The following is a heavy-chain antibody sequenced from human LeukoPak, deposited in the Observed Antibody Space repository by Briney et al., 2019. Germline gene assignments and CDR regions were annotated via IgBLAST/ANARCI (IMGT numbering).Heavy chain of an antibody. D-gene: IGHD6-13*01. V-gene: IGHV4-59*08. Sequence: SETLSLTCTVSGGSISSYYRSWIRQPPPKGLEWIGYIYYSGSTNYNPSLKSRVTISVDTSKNQFSLKLSSVTAADTAVYYCARHLAAAGRRFDPWGQGTLVTVSS. J-gene: IGHJ5*02. CDR2: IYYSGST. CDR1: GGSISSYY. CDR3: ARHLAAAGRRFDP.